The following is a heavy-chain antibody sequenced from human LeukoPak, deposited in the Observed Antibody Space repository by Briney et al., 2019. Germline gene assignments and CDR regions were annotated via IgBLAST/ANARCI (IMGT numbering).Heavy chain of an antibody. CDR3: AGVGTSGYSPYYMDV. J-gene: IGHJ6*03. CDR1: GFSVSSNY. CDR2: IYSGGTT. Sequence: PGGSLRLSCAASGFSVSSNYMSWVRQAPGKGLEWVSIIYSGGTTYYADSVKGRFTISRDNSKNTLYLQMNSLRGEDTAVYYCAGVGTSGYSPYYMDVWGKGTTVTVSS. D-gene: IGHD3-3*01. V-gene: IGHV3-53*01.